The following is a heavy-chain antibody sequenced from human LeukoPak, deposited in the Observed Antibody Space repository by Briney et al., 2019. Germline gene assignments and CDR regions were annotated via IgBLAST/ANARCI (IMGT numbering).Heavy chain of an antibody. CDR2: IYYSVST. CDR3: ARHDGLGELRY. CDR1: GDSISRYY. J-gene: IGHJ4*02. D-gene: IGHD3-10*01. V-gene: IGHV4-59*07. Sequence: SDTLSLTCTVSGDSISRYYWSCIRQPPGEGLEWIGYIYYSVSTNYNPSLKSRVTISVDTSKNQFCLSLSSVTASDTAVYYCARHDGLGELRYWGQGTLVTVSS.